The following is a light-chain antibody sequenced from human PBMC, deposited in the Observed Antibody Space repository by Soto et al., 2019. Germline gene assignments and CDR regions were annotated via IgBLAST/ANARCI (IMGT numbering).Light chain of an antibody. V-gene: IGKV3-20*01. CDR2: DAS. CDR1: QTVRNNY. J-gene: IGKJ5*01. Sequence: EFVLTQSPGTLSLSPGERATLSCRASQTVRNNYLAWYQQKPGQAPRLLIYDASRRATGIPDRFSGSGSGTDFTLTISRLEPEDFAVYYCQQYGSSPLISFGQGTRLEIK. CDR3: QQYGSSPLIS.